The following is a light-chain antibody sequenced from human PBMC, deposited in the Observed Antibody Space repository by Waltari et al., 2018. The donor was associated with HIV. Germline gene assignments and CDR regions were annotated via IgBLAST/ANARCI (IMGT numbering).Light chain of an antibody. CDR3: AAWDDSLSGQGV. Sequence: QSVLSQPPSASGTPGQRVTISCSGSTSNIGSHYVYWFQQFPGTTPKLLILNNNQRPSGVPERFSGSKSGTSASLAISGLRSEDEGDYYCAAWDDSLSGQGVFGTGTKVTVL. V-gene: IGLV1-47*01. J-gene: IGLJ1*01. CDR2: NNN. CDR1: TSNIGSHY.